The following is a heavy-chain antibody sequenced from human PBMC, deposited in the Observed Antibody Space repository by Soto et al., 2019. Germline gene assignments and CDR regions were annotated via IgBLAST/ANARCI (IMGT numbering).Heavy chain of an antibody. J-gene: IGHJ3*02. Sequence: PSETLSLTCTVSGGSISSGGYYWSWIRQHPGKGLEWIGYIYYSGSTYYNPSLKSRVTISVDTSKNQFSLKLSSVTAADTAVYYCARAPPSYYDILTGPPGELDAFDIWGQGTMVTVSS. CDR2: IYYSGST. CDR3: ARAPPSYYDILTGPPGELDAFDI. D-gene: IGHD3-9*01. V-gene: IGHV4-31*03. CDR1: GGSISSGGYY.